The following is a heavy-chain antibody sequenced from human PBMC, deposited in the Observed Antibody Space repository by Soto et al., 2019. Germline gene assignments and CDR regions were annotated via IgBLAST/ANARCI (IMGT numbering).Heavy chain of an antibody. V-gene: IGHV1-2*04. J-gene: IGHJ3*02. CDR3: ARGDVDTAMVQWAFDI. Sequence: GASVKVSCKASGYTFTSYDINWVRQATGQGLEWMGWINPNSGGTNYAQKFQGWVTMTRDTSISTAYMELSRLRSDDTAVYYCARGDVDTAMVQWAFDIWGQGTMVTVSS. D-gene: IGHD5-18*01. CDR1: GYTFTSYD. CDR2: INPNSGGT.